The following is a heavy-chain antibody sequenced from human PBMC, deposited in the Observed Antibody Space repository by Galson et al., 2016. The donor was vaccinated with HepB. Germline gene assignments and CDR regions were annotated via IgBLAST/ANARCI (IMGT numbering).Heavy chain of an antibody. J-gene: IGHJ4*02. D-gene: IGHD5/OR15-5a*01. CDR1: GFTFTDHY. CDR3: ARYFQLGVRFYADY. V-gene: IGHV3-72*01. Sequence: SLRLSCAASGFTFTDHYMDWLRQAPGKGLEWVGRSRNKANSYTTEYAASVKGRFSISRDTSKNSLYLQMDSLKTDDTAVYFCARYFQLGVRFYADYWGQGTLVTVSS. CDR2: SRNKANSYTT.